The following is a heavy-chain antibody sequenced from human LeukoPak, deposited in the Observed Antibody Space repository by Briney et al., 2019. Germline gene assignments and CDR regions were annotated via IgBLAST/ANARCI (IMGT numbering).Heavy chain of an antibody. CDR1: GGSFSGYF. J-gene: IGHJ6*03. CDR3: ARGEVGATSTNYYYYYMDV. Sequence: SETLSLTCAVYGGSFSGYFWTWIRQPPGTGLEWIGEINHAGSTNYTPSLKRRVTISVDTSKNQFSLKLSSVTAADTAVYYCARGEVGATSTNYYYYYMDVWGKGTTVTVSS. D-gene: IGHD1-26*01. V-gene: IGHV4-34*01. CDR2: INHAGST.